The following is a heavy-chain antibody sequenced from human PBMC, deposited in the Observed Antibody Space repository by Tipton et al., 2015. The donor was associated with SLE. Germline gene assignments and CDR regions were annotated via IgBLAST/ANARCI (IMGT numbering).Heavy chain of an antibody. CDR2: IYTSGST. J-gene: IGHJ4*02. Sequence: TLSLTCAVYGGSFSGFYWSWIRQPAGKGLEWIGRIYTSGSTHYNPSLKSRVTMSVDTSKNQFSLKLSTVTAADTAVYYCARQRVDNYYDSRGYYRGHFDYWGQGTLVTVSS. D-gene: IGHD3-22*01. V-gene: IGHV4-59*10. CDR3: ARQRVDNYYDSRGYYRGHFDY. CDR1: GGSFSGFY.